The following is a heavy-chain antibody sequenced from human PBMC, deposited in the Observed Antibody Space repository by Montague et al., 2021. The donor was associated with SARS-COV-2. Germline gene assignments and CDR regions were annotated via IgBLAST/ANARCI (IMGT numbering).Heavy chain of an antibody. Sequence: SETLSLTCSVSGGSISSSSHYWAWIRQPPGRRLEWIGTIYSSGTTLYHPSLKSRITMSVDTSDNQFSLQLNSVSATDTAIYYCARAQMAVTEYYPDYWGQGILVTVSS. CDR3: ARAQMAVTEYYPDY. V-gene: IGHV4-39*01. CDR2: IYSSGTT. CDR1: GGSISSSSHY. J-gene: IGHJ4*02. D-gene: IGHD2/OR15-2a*01.